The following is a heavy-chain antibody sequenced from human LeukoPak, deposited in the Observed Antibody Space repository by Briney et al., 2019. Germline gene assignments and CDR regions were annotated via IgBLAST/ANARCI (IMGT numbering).Heavy chain of an antibody. J-gene: IGHJ4*02. V-gene: IGHV3-21*01. CDR2: ISSSSSYI. Sequence: GGSLRLSCAASGFTFSSYSMNWVRQAPGKGLEWVSSISSSSSYIYYADSVKGRFTISRDNAKNSLYLQMNSLRAEDTAVYYCARDATTRIAAATGATPIFDYWGQGTLVTVSS. D-gene: IGHD6-13*01. CDR1: GFTFSSYS. CDR3: ARDATTRIAAATGATPIFDY.